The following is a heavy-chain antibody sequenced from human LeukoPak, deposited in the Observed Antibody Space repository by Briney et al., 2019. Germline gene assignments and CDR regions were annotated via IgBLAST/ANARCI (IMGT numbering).Heavy chain of an antibody. D-gene: IGHD3-9*01. CDR3: ARFLVLRDILTGYFPYYFDH. V-gene: IGHV5-10-1*01. Sequence: PGESLKISCKGSGYSFTSYWITWVRQMPGKGLECMGQIDPSDSYTNYRPSFQGHVTISADKSINTAYLQWSSLKASDTGMYYCARFLVLRDILTGYFPYYFDHWGQGTLVTVSS. CDR1: GYSFTSYW. CDR2: IDPSDSYT. J-gene: IGHJ4*02.